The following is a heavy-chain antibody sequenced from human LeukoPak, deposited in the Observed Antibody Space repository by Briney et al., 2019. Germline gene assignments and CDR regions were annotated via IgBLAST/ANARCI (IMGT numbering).Heavy chain of an antibody. V-gene: IGHV1-2*02. CDR2: ISPRPGRT. Sequence: VASVKVSCKPSGYTFSGFYIHWVRQAPGQGLEWMGWISPRPGRTNYAQKFQGRVTMTGDTSISTAYMELSGLTSDDRAVYYCARDHCSGGTCYPDNWGQGTLVTVSS. CDR3: ARDHCSGGTCYPDN. CDR1: GYTFSGFY. J-gene: IGHJ4*02. D-gene: IGHD2-15*01.